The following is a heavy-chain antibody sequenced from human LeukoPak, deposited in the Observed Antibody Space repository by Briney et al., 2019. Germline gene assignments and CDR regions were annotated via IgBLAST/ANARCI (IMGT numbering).Heavy chain of an antibody. Sequence: GESLKISCQGSGYNLMNYWIGWARQMPGKGLEWMAFIHLSDFEIRYRPSFQGQVTISADNSISTAYLQWSSLKASDTAMYYCALGKHGDSWYDPWGQGTLVIVSS. J-gene: IGHJ5*02. V-gene: IGHV5-51*01. D-gene: IGHD2-21*02. CDR1: GYNLMNYW. CDR2: IHLSDFEI. CDR3: ALGKHGDSWYDP.